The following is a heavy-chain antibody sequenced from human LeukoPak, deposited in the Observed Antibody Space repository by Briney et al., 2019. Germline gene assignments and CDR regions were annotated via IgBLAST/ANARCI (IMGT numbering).Heavy chain of an antibody. CDR3: ARDPRRVAAAGTRDY. CDR2: ISSSSSTI. D-gene: IGHD6-13*01. Sequence: PGGSLRLSCAASGFTFSSYGMNWVRQAPGKGLEWVSYISSSSSTIYYADSVKGRFTISRDNAKNSLYLQMNSLRAEDTAVYYCARDPRRVAAAGTRDYWGQGTLVTVSS. CDR1: GFTFSSYG. J-gene: IGHJ4*02. V-gene: IGHV3-48*01.